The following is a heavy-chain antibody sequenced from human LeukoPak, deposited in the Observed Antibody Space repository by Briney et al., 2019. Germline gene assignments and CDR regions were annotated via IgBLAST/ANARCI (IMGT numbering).Heavy chain of an antibody. CDR2: ISYDGSNK. CDR1: GFTFSSYG. D-gene: IGHD3-22*01. CDR3: AKDRPYYCDSSGYLFDY. V-gene: IGHV3-30*18. Sequence: PGGSLRLSCAASGFTFSSYGMHWVRQAPGKGLEWVAVISYDGSNKYYADSVKGRFTISRDNSKNTLYLQMNSLRAEDTAVYYCAKDRPYYCDSSGYLFDYWGQGTLVTVSS. J-gene: IGHJ4*02.